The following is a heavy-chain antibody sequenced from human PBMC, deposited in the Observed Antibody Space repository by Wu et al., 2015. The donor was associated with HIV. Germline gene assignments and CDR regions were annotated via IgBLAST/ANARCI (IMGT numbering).Heavy chain of an antibody. CDR2: VNPNSGST. CDR1: GYTFTSYG. CDR3: TPTISFGETPTP. J-gene: IGHJ5*02. V-gene: IGHV1-2*02. D-gene: IGHD3-10*01. Sequence: QVQLVQSGAEVKKPGASVKVSCKASGYTFTSYGISWVRQAPGQGLEWMGWVNPNSGSTKYAQKFQGRVTMTRDTAVNTAYMELSSLKSDDTATYFCTPTISFGETPTPWGHGNPGHRLL.